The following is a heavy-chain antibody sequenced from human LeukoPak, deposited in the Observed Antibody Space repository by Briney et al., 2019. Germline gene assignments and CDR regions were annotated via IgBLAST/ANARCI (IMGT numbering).Heavy chain of an antibody. V-gene: IGHV4-61*02. D-gene: IGHD3-10*01. CDR1: GGSISSGSYY. J-gene: IGHJ5*02. CDR2: IFTSGRT. CDR3: ARGLTYYYGSGSNNWFDP. Sequence: SQTLSLTCTVSGGSISSGSYYWSWIRQPAGKGLELIGRIFTSGRTNYNPSLKSRVTISLDTSKNQFSLKLSSVTAADTAVYYCARGLTYYYGSGSNNWFDPWGQGTLVTVSS.